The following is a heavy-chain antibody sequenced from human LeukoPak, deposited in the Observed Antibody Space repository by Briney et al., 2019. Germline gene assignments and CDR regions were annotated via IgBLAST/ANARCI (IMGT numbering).Heavy chain of an antibody. D-gene: IGHD5-18*01. J-gene: IGHJ4*02. CDR3: ARLGRYGYV. V-gene: IGHV4-34*01. Sequence: SETLSLTCAVYGGSFSGYYWSWIRQPPGKGLEWIGEINHSGSTNYNPSLKSRVTISVDTSKNQFSLKLSSVTAADTAVYYCARLGRYGYVWGRGTLVTVSS. CDR1: GGSFSGYY. CDR2: INHSGST.